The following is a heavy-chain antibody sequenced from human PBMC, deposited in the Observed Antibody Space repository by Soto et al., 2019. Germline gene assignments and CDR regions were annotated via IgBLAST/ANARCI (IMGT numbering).Heavy chain of an antibody. CDR2: INAGNGNT. J-gene: IGHJ4*02. CDR1: GYTFTSYA. D-gene: IGHD3-3*01. Sequence: GASVKVSCKASGYTFTSYAMHWVRQAPGQRLEWMGWINAGNGNTKYSQKFQGRVTITRDTSASTAYMELSSLRSEDTAVYYCARDRFIKIFGAPYYFDHWGQATLVTFSS. V-gene: IGHV1-3*01. CDR3: ARDRFIKIFGAPYYFDH.